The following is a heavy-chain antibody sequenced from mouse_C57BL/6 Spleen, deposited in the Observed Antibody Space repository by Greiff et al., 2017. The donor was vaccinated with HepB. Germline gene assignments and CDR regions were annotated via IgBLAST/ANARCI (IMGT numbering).Heavy chain of an antibody. CDR1: GYTFTEYT. V-gene: IGHV1-62-2*01. CDR3: ARHELYYYGSSDGYFDY. D-gene: IGHD1-1*01. CDR2: FYPGSGSI. Sequence: QVQLQQSGAELVKPGASVKLSCKASGYTFTEYTIHWVKQRSGQGLEWIGWFYPGSGSIKYNEKFKDKATLTADKSSSTVYMELSRLTSEDSAVYFCARHELYYYGSSDGYFDYWGQGTTLTVSS. J-gene: IGHJ2*01.